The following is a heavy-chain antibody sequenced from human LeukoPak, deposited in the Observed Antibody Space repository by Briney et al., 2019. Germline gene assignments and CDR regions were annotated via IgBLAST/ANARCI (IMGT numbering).Heavy chain of an antibody. Sequence: SETLSLTCTVSGGSISSYYWSWIRQPPGKGLEWIGYIYYSGSTNYNPSLKSRVTISVDTSKNQFSLKLSSVTAADTAVYYCARDVSSNYDWFDPWGQGTLVTVSS. CDR1: GGSISSYY. CDR3: ARDVSSNYDWFDP. CDR2: IYYSGST. D-gene: IGHD4-11*01. J-gene: IGHJ5*02. V-gene: IGHV4-59*01.